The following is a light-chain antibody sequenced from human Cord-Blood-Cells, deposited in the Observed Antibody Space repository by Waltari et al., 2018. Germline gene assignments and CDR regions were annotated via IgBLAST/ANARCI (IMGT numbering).Light chain of an antibody. CDR1: QGVSSN. V-gene: IGKV3-15*01. CDR2: GAS. J-gene: IGKJ1*01. CDR3: QQYNNWPPPWT. Sequence: IVMTQPPATLSVSPGARATLSCRASQGVSSNLAWYQQKPGQAPRLLIYGASTRATGIPARFSGSGSGTEFTLTISSLQSEDFAVYYCQQYNNWPPPWTFGQGTKVEIK.